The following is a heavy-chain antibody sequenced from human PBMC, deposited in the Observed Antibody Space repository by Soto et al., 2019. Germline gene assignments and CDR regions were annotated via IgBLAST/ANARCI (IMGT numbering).Heavy chain of an antibody. Sequence: EVQLVESGGGLVQPGGSPRLSCAASGFTFSSYEMNWVRQAPGKGLEWVSYITGSGNTIYYADSVKGRFTISRDNAKNSMYLQMNSLRAEDTAVYYCARGGSYFDYWGQGTLVTVSS. V-gene: IGHV3-48*03. CDR1: GFTFSSYE. CDR2: ITGSGNTI. D-gene: IGHD1-26*01. J-gene: IGHJ4*02. CDR3: ARGGSYFDY.